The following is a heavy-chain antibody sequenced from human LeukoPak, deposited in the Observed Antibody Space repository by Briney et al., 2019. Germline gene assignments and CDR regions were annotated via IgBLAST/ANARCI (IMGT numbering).Heavy chain of an antibody. V-gene: IGHV3-23*01. CDR2: ITASGGAT. CDR1: GFTFSDYY. J-gene: IGHJ4*02. CDR3: AKRPSSSAGYFDY. Sequence: PGGSLRLSCAASGFTFSDYYMSWIRQAPGKGLEWVSGITASGGATSYADSLKGRFTISRDNSKNTLYLQMNNLRVEDTAVYYCAKRPSSSAGYFDYWGQGTLVTVSP. D-gene: IGHD6-6*01.